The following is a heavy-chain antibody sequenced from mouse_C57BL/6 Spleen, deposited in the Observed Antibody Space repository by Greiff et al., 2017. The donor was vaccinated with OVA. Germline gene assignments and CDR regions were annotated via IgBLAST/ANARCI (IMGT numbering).Heavy chain of an antibody. J-gene: IGHJ3*01. Sequence: EVQRVESGAELVRPGASVKLSCTASGFNIKDDYMHWVKQRPEQGLEWIGWIDPENGDTEYASKFQGKATITADTSSNTAYLQLSSLTSEDTAVYYCTSYDGYFFAYWGQGTLVTVSA. CDR2: IDPENGDT. V-gene: IGHV14-4*01. CDR3: TSYDGYFFAY. D-gene: IGHD2-3*01. CDR1: GFNIKDDY.